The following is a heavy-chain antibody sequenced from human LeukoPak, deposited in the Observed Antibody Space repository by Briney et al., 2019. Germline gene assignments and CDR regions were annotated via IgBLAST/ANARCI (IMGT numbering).Heavy chain of an antibody. CDR1: GYAFTSYG. Sequence: GASVKVSSKASGYAFTSYGISWVRQAPGQGLEWMGWISSYNGNTNYTQKLQGRVTITTDTSTSTAYFELKSMSSDDTAVYYCGRTTVTAYVDYWGQGTLVTVSS. J-gene: IGHJ4*02. CDR3: GRTTVTAYVDY. V-gene: IGHV1-18*01. CDR2: ISSYNGNT. D-gene: IGHD4-11*01.